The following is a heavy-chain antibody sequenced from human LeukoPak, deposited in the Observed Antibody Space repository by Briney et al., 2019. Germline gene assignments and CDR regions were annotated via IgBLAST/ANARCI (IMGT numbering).Heavy chain of an antibody. CDR1: GGSINSDAYY. Sequence: SETLSLTCTVFGGSINSDAYYWDWIRHSPGKGLEWIGNVHSSGSTYYTPSLRGRVTISVDMSRNQFSLRLSSVTAADTAVYYCARHPGRSNWFDTWGQGILVTFSS. CDR3: ARHPGRSNWFDT. V-gene: IGHV4-39*01. CDR2: VHSSGST. J-gene: IGHJ5*02. D-gene: IGHD1-14*01.